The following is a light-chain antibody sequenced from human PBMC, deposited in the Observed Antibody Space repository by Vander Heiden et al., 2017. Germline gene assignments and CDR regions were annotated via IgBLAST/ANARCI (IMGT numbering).Light chain of an antibody. CDR1: SSDVGSYNL. Sequence: QSALTHPASASRSPGQSTTISCTGTSSDVGSYNLVSWYQQHPGKAPKLMMYEGSKRPSGVSNRFSGSKSGNTASLTISGLQAEDEADYYCCSYAGSSTFVFGTGTKVTVL. V-gene: IGLV2-23*01. CDR3: CSYAGSSTFV. CDR2: EGS. J-gene: IGLJ1*01.